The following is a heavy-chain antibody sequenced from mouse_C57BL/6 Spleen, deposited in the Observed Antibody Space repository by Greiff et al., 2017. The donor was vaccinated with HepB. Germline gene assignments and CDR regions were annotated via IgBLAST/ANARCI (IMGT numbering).Heavy chain of an antibody. V-gene: IGHV2-5*01. CDR1: GFSLTSYG. Sequence: QVQLQQSGPGLVQPSQSLSITCTVSGFSLTSYGVHWVRQSPGKGLEWLGVIWRGGSTDYNAAFMSRLSITKDNSKSQVFFKMNSLQADDTAIYYCAKNYYGSSDWYFDVWGTGTTVTVSS. CDR3: AKNYYGSSDWYFDV. CDR2: IWRGGST. J-gene: IGHJ1*03. D-gene: IGHD1-1*01.